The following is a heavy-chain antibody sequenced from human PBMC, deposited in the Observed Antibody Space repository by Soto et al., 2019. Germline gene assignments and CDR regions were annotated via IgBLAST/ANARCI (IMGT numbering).Heavy chain of an antibody. CDR3: TWEYYYYSDV. J-gene: IGHJ6*03. Sequence: EAQLVESGGGLVEPGGSLRLSCAASGFSFSTAWMSWVRQLPGKGLEWVGRIKRKTEGWATEYAAPVKGRFTISRDDSKDTLFLQMSSLKAEDTAVYYCTWEYYYYSDVCGKGTTVTVSS. D-gene: IGHD1-26*01. V-gene: IGHV3-15*01. CDR1: GFSFSTAW. CDR2: IKRKTEGWAT.